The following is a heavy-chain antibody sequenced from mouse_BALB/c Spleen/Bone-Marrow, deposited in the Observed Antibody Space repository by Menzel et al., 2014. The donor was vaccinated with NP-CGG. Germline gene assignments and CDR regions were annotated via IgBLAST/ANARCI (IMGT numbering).Heavy chain of an antibody. Sequence: GSELVRPGASVKLSCKVSGYTFTSYWMHWAKQRHGQGLEWIGNIYPGSGSTNYDEKFKSKGTLTVDTSSSTAYMHLSSLTSEDSAVYYCTSWDYWGQGTTLTVSS. CDR3: TSWDY. V-gene: IGHV1S22*01. CDR1: GYTFTSYW. J-gene: IGHJ2*01. CDR2: IYPGSGST.